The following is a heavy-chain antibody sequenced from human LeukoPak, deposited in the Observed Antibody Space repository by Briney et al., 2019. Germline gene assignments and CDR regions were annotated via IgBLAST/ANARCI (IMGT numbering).Heavy chain of an antibody. CDR3: ARDSGTTGEVKFDP. CDR1: GGSISSYY. D-gene: IGHD3-10*01. J-gene: IGHJ5*02. V-gene: IGHV4-4*07. Sequence: SEALSLTCTVSGGSISSYYWSWIRQPAGKGLEWIGRIYSSGSTDYNPSLKSRVTMSVDTSKNKFSLKLSSVTAADTAVYYCARDSGTTGEVKFDPWGQGTLVTVSS. CDR2: IYSSGST.